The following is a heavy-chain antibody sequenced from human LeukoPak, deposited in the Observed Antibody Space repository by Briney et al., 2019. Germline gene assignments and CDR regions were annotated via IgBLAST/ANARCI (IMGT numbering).Heavy chain of an antibody. CDR2: INAGNGNT. CDR3: ARDFWGILTGPYNWFDP. CDR1: GGTFSSYA. D-gene: IGHD3-9*01. Sequence: ASVKVSCTASGGTFSSYAISWVRQAPGQRLEWMGWINAGNGNTKYSQKFQGRVTITRDTSASTAYMELSSLRSEDTAVYYCARDFWGILTGPYNWFDPWGQGTLVTVSS. V-gene: IGHV1-3*01. J-gene: IGHJ5*02.